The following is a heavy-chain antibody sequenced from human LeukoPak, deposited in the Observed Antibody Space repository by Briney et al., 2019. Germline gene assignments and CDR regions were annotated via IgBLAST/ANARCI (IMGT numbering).Heavy chain of an antibody. Sequence: KPSETLSLTCAVYGGSFSGYYWSWIRQPPGKGLEWIGEINHSGSTNYNPSLKSRVTISVDTFKNQFSLKLSSVTAADTAVYYCARRPWVRAYYFDYWGQGTLSPSPQ. CDR3: ARRPWVRAYYFDY. J-gene: IGHJ4*02. V-gene: IGHV4-34*01. CDR1: GGSFSGYY. CDR2: INHSGST. D-gene: IGHD5-12*01.